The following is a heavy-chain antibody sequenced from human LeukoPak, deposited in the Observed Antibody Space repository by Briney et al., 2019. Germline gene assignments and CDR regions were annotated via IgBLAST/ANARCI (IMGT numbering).Heavy chain of an antibody. Sequence: ASVKVSCKASGYTFTGYYMHWVRQAPGQGLEWMGVIDPSGGSTSYEQKFQGRVTMTRDMSTSTVYMELSSLRSEDTAVYYCATQALGGRYFDYWGQGTLVTVSS. CDR1: GYTFTGYY. CDR3: ATQALGGRYFDY. D-gene: IGHD2-15*01. CDR2: IDPSGGST. V-gene: IGHV1-46*01. J-gene: IGHJ4*02.